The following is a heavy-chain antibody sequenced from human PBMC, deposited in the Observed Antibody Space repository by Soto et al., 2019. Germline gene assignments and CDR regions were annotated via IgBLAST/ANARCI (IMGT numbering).Heavy chain of an antibody. CDR2: IYYSGST. Sequence: PSETLSLTCTVSGGSISNYYWSWFRQTPGKGLEWIGSIYYSGSTYYNPSLKSRVTISVDTSNNQFSLKLSSVTAADTAVYYCARASYDSSTYYLDYWGQGTLVTVSS. CDR3: ARASYDSSTYYLDY. D-gene: IGHD3-22*01. J-gene: IGHJ4*02. CDR1: GGSISNYY. V-gene: IGHV4-30-4*01.